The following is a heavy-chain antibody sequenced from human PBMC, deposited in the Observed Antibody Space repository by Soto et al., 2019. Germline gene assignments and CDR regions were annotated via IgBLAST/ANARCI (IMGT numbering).Heavy chain of an antibody. CDR2: INPSGGST. J-gene: IGHJ4*02. V-gene: IGHV1-46*01. CDR1: GYTFTSYY. CDR3: ARGLIYDSSGYYFDY. Sequence: ASVKVSCKASGYTFTSYYMHWVRQAPGQGLEWMGIINPSGGSTRYAQKFQGRVTMTRDTSTSTVYMELSSLGSEDTAVYYCARGLIYDSSGYYFDYWGQGTLVTVSS. D-gene: IGHD3-22*01.